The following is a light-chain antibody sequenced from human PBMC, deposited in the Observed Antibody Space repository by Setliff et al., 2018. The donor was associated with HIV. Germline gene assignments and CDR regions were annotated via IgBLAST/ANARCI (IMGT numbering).Light chain of an antibody. CDR1: SSDVGGYNY. CDR2: DVS. V-gene: IGLV2-14*01. Sequence: QSALTQPASVSGSPGPSITISCTGTSSDVGGYNYVSWYQQHPGKAPKFMIYDVSKRPSGVSNRFSGSKSGNTASLTISGLQAEDEADYYCSSYTSSSTYVFGTGTKVTVL. J-gene: IGLJ1*01. CDR3: SSYTSSSTYV.